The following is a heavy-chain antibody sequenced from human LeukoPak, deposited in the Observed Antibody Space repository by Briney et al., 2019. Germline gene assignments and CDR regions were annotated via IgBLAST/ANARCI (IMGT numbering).Heavy chain of an antibody. CDR2: INHSGST. D-gene: IGHD3-22*01. CDR1: GGSFSGYY. V-gene: IGHV4-34*01. CDR3: ARHSTEYYYDSSGSIDY. Sequence: SETLSLTCAVYGGSFSGYYWSWIRQPPGKGLEWIGEINHSGSTNYNPSLKSRVTISVDTSKNQFSLKLSSVTAADTAVYYCARHSTEYYYDSSGSIDYWGQGTLVTVSS. J-gene: IGHJ4*02.